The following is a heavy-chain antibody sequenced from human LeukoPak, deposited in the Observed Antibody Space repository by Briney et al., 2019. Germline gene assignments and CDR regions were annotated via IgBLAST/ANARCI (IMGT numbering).Heavy chain of an antibody. CDR2: IYYSGTT. CDR3: ARGNNFEISSYYFYWYFDL. D-gene: IGHD3-22*01. J-gene: IGHJ2*01. V-gene: IGHV4-59*01. Sequence: SETLSLTCSVSAGSFSSYYWSWVRQPPGKGLEWLGYIYYSGTTNYNPSLKSRVTFSVDTSKSQFSLKLSSVTAADTAVYYCARGNNFEISSYYFYWYFDLSGRGTLVTVSS. CDR1: AGSFSSYY.